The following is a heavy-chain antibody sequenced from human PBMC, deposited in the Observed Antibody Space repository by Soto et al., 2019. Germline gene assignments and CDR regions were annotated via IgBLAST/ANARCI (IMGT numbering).Heavy chain of an antibody. J-gene: IGHJ4*02. CDR2: ISSAGDNT. CDR3: AKGSEGSS. Sequence: EVQLLESGGGLVQPGGSLRLSCAASGFTFSRYPMSWVRQAPGKGLEWVSAISSAGDNTYYADSVKGRFTISRDNSKNKLYSQVSSLRAEDTAIYYCAKGSEGSSWGQGTLVTVSS. D-gene: IGHD6-13*01. CDR1: GFTFSRYP. V-gene: IGHV3-23*01.